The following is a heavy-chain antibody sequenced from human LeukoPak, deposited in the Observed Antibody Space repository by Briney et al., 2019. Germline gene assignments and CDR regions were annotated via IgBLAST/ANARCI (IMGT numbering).Heavy chain of an antibody. V-gene: IGHV3-21*01. CDR3: ARVAYGSGSYGYSDY. CDR1: GFSLSSYA. D-gene: IGHD3-10*01. J-gene: IGHJ4*02. Sequence: GGSLRLSCTVSGFSLSSYALNWVRQAPGKGLEWVSSISSSSSYIYYADSVKGRFTISRDNAKNSLYLQMNSLRAEDTAVYYCARVAYGSGSYGYSDYWGQGTLVTVSS. CDR2: ISSSSSYI.